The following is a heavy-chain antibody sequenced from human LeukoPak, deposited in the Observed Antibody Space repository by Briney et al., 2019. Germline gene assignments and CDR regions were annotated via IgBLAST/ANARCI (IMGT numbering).Heavy chain of an antibody. D-gene: IGHD5-18*01. J-gene: IGHJ4*02. CDR1: GFTISKYA. V-gene: IGHV3-7*01. Sequence: GGSLRLSCAASGFTISKYAMNWVRQAPGKGLEWVASINPDGNKKYSADSVKGRFTISRDNAENSLYLQMNSLRVEDTAFYYCARDLAYSRLDYWGQGMLVTVSS. CDR3: ARDLAYSRLDY. CDR2: INPDGNKK.